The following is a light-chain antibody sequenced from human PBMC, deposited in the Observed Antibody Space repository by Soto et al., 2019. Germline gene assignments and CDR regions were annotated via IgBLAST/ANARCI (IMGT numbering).Light chain of an antibody. V-gene: IGKV3-11*01. Sequence: EIVLTQSPATLSLSPGDRATLSCRASQSVSSYLAWYQQKPGQAPRLLIYDASNRATGIPARFSGNGSGTDFTLTIPSLEPEDFAVYYCQQRSNWPSTFGGGTKVEIK. CDR3: QQRSNWPST. CDR2: DAS. CDR1: QSVSSY. J-gene: IGKJ4*01.